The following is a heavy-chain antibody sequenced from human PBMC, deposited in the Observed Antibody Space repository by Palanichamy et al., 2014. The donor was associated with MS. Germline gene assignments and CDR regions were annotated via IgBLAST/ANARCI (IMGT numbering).Heavy chain of an antibody. CDR2: MNPNSGNT. CDR3: EVEGA. V-gene: IGHV1-8*01. J-gene: IGHJ5*02. CDR1: GYTFTSYA. Sequence: QVRLVQSGAEVKKPGASVKVSCKASGYTFTSYAINWVRQAPGQGLEWMGWMNPNSGNTASAQKFQGRVTMTRTTSISTAYLELSRLRSEDTAVYYREVEGAWGQGTLVTVSS. D-gene: IGHD1-1*01.